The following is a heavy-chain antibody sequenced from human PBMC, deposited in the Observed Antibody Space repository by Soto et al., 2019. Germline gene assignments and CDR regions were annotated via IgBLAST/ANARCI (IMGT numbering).Heavy chain of an antibody. Sequence: QVQLVESGGGVVQPGRSLRLSCAASGFTFSSYGMHWVRQAPGKGLEWVAVISYDGSNKYYADSVKGRFTISRDNSKNTLYLQMNSLRAEDTAVYYCAKVGDWNYAFDYWGQGTLVTVSS. J-gene: IGHJ4*02. CDR2: ISYDGSNK. CDR1: GFTFSSYG. D-gene: IGHD1-7*01. V-gene: IGHV3-30*18. CDR3: AKVGDWNYAFDY.